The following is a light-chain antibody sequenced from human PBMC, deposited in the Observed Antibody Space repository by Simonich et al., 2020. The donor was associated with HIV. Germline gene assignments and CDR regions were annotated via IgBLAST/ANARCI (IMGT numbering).Light chain of an antibody. V-gene: IGKV1-5*03. CDR2: KAS. Sequence: DIQMTQSPSTLSASVGDRVTITCRASQSISSWLAWYQQKPGKAPKLLIYKASSLESGVPSRFRGSGSGTEFTLTISSLQPDDFATYYCQQSYSTPWTFGQGTKVEIK. CDR3: QQSYSTPWT. CDR1: QSISSW. J-gene: IGKJ1*01.